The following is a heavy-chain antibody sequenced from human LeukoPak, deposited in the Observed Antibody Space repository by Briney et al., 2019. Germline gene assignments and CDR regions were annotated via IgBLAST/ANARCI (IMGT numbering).Heavy chain of an antibody. CDR3: ARGLYSSGWYGVDY. J-gene: IGHJ4*02. D-gene: IGHD6-19*01. CDR2: INSDGSST. Sequence: PGGSLGLSCAASGFTFSSYWMHWVRQAPGKGLVWVSRINSDGSSTSYADSVKGRFTISRDNAKNTLYLQMNSLRAEDTAVYYCARGLYSSGWYGVDYWGQGTLVTVSS. V-gene: IGHV3-74*01. CDR1: GFTFSSYW.